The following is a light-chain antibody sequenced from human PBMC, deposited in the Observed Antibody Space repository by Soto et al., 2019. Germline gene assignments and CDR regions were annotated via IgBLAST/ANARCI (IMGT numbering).Light chain of an antibody. CDR3: QQSFSTPT. V-gene: IGKV1-39*01. CDR1: QSIGSN. CDR2: AAS. J-gene: IGKJ5*01. Sequence: IQMSQSPSSVSASVGDRVTMTCRASQSIGSNLNWYQQSPGKAPKLLISAASSLQSGVPSRFSGSGSGTDFTLTISGLQPEDFATYYCQQSFSTPTFGQGTRLAIK.